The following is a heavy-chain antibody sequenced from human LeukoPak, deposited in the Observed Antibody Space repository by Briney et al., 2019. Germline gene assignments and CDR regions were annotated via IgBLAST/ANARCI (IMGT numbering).Heavy chain of an antibody. CDR2: ISHDGSNK. D-gene: IGHD3-22*01. CDR1: GFTFSSYT. V-gene: IGHV3-30-3*01. CDR3: ARVIDSSAYYGAFDI. Sequence: GGSLRLSCAASGFTFSSYTMDWVRQAPGKGLEWVAVISHDGSNKFYADSVKGRFTISSDNSKNTLYLQMNSLRAEDTAVYYCARVIDSSAYYGAFDIWGQGTMVTVSS. J-gene: IGHJ3*02.